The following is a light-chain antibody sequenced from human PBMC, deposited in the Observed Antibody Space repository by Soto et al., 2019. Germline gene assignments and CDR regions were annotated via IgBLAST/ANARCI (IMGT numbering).Light chain of an antibody. CDR2: LAS. J-gene: IGKJ3*01. CDR3: QHYTTYSGT. Sequence: DIHMTQSPATLSASVGDRVTITCRASQSISTWLAWYQQKPGKAPKLLIYLASSLESGVPSRFSGSGSGTEFTLTISSLQPDDFATYYCQHYTTYSGTFGPGTKVDIK. V-gene: IGKV1-5*03. CDR1: QSISTW.